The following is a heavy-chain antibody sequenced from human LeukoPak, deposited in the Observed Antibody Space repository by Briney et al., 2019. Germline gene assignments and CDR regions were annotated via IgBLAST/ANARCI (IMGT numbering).Heavy chain of an antibody. D-gene: IGHD2-2*01. J-gene: IGHJ6*02. V-gene: IGHV1-69*04. CDR2: IIPILGIA. CDR3: ARPLVPAAISYYYGMDV. Sequence: SVKVSCKASGGTSSSYAISWVRQAPGQGLEWMGRIIPILGIANYAQKFQGRVTITADKSTSTAYMELSSLRSEDTAVYYCARPLVPAAISYYYGMDVWGQGTTVTVSS. CDR1: GGTSSSYA.